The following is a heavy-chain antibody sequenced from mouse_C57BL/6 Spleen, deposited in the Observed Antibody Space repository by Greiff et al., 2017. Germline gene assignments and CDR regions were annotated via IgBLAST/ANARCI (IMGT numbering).Heavy chain of an antibody. D-gene: IGHD2-4*01. V-gene: IGHV2-9-1*01. Sequence: QVQLKESGPGLVAPSQCLSISCTASGFSLTSYAISWVRQPPGQGLEWLGEIWTAGGTNYYSAPKSRLCISKDNSKSQVFLKMNSLRTDDAAGYYCARNAFCYYYDWFAYWGQGTLVTVSA. CDR2: IWTAGGT. CDR3: ARNAFCYYYDWFAY. J-gene: IGHJ3*01. CDR1: GFSLTSYA.